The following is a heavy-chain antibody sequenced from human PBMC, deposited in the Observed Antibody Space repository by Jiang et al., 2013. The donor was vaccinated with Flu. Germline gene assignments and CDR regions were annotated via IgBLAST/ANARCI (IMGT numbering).Heavy chain of an antibody. CDR3: ARHSSIVPAAHWYFDL. V-gene: IGHV4-39*07. Sequence: SGSGLVKPSETLSLTCTVSGGSISSSTHYWGWIRQPPGKGRGVDWEASIIVGSTYYNPSLKSRVTISIDTSKNHVSLKLTSVTAANTAVYYCARHSSIVPAAHWYFDLWGRGTLVTVSS. J-gene: IGHJ2*01. CDR1: GGSISSSTHY. CDR2: SIIVGST. D-gene: IGHD2-2*01.